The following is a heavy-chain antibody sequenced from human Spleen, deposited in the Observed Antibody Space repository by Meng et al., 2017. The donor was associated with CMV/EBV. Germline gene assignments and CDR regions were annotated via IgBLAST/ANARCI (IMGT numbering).Heavy chain of an antibody. CDR1: GFTFSSVE. CDR3: AKDIRMGATTAFDAFDI. CDR2: ISISGNTI. J-gene: IGHJ3*02. V-gene: IGHV3-48*03. D-gene: IGHD1-26*01. Sequence: GESLKISCLASGFTFSSVEMTWVRQAPGKGLEWVSYISISGNTIYYAGSVRGRFTSSRDDAKNSLYLQMNSLRAEDTGLYYCAKDIRMGATTAFDAFDIWGQGTMVTVSS.